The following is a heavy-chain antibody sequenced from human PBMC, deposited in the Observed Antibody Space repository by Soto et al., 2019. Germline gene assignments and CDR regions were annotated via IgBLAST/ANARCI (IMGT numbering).Heavy chain of an antibody. CDR3: AKDIIVATIQPSLARDY. D-gene: IGHD5-12*01. J-gene: IGHJ4*02. V-gene: IGHV3-23*01. CDR1: GFTLSSYA. Sequence: GGSLRLSCAASGFTLSSYAMSWVRQAPGKGLEWVSAISGSGGSTYYADSVKGRFTISRDNSRNTLYLQMNSLRAEDTAVYYCAKDIIVATIQPSLARDYWGQGTLVTVSS. CDR2: ISGSGGST.